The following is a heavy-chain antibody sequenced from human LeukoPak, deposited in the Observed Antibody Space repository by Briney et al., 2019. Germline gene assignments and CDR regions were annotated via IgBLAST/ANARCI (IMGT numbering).Heavy chain of an antibody. D-gene: IGHD5-12*01. J-gene: IGHJ3*02. CDR1: GGSFSGYY. CDR2: ISGSGGST. Sequence: ETLSLTCAVYGGSFSGYYWSWVRQAPGKGLEWVSAISGSGGSTYYADSVKGRFTISRDNSKNTLYLQMNSLRAEDTAVYYCAKGRWLPYDAFDIWGQGTMVTVSS. CDR3: AKGRWLPYDAFDI. V-gene: IGHV3-23*01.